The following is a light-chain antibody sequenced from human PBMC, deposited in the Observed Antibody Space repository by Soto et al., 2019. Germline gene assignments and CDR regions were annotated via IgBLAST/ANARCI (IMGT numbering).Light chain of an antibody. Sequence: QSALTQPASVSGSPGQSITISCTGTSSDIGGYNYVSWYQQHPGTAPKLMIYAVSNRPSGVSSRFSGSRSGNTASLTISGLQTEDEADYYCSSYTPSTVLFGGGTKVTVL. CDR1: SSDIGGYNY. CDR2: AVS. J-gene: IGLJ2*01. V-gene: IGLV2-14*03. CDR3: SSYTPSTVL.